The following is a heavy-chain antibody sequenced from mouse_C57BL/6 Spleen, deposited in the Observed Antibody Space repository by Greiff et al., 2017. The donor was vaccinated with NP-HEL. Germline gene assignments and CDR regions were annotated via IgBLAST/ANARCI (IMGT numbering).Heavy chain of an antibody. CDR1: GYTFTSYW. J-gene: IGHJ4*01. CDR2: IDPSDSET. D-gene: IGHD3-1*01. CDR3: ARSGDVYAMDY. V-gene: IGHV1-52*01. Sequence: QVQLQQPGAELVRPGSSVKLSCKASGYTFTSYWMHWVKQRPIQGLEWIGNIDPSDSETRYNQKFKDKATLTVDKSSSTAYMQLSSLTSEDSAVYYCARSGDVYAMDYWGQGTSVTVSS.